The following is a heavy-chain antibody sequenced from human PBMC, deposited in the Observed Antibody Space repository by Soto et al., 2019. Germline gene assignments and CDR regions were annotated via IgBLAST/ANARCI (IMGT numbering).Heavy chain of an antibody. CDR1: GGSISSSSSY. J-gene: IGHJ6*03. Sequence: SETLSLTCTVSGGSISSSSSYWGWIRQPPGKGLEWIASISYSGLTYYNPSLESRVTISVDTSKNQFSLKLSSVTAADTAVYYCASPPTTVTTRYYYYMDVWGKGTTVTVSS. CDR2: ISYSGLT. CDR3: ASPPTTVTTRYYYYMDV. D-gene: IGHD4-17*01. V-gene: IGHV4-39*01.